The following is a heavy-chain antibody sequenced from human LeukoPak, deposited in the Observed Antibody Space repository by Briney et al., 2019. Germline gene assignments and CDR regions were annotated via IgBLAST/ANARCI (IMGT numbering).Heavy chain of an antibody. Sequence: PGGSLRLPCAVFGFTLSSYWMLWVRPTPGKGLVWVSRISNDGSSTNYADSVKGRFTISRDNAKNTLYLQMNSLRAEDTAVYYCVRQYTYGYYFDYWGQGTLVTVSS. J-gene: IGHJ4*02. D-gene: IGHD5-18*01. CDR1: GFTLSSYW. CDR2: ISNDGSST. CDR3: VRQYTYGYYFDY. V-gene: IGHV3-74*01.